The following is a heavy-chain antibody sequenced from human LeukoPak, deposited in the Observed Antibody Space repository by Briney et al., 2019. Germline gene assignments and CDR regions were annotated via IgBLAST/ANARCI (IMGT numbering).Heavy chain of an antibody. CDR2: IKQDGSEK. J-gene: IGHJ4*02. Sequence: GGSLRLSCAASGFTFSSYWMSWVRQAPGKGLEWVANIKQDGSEKYYVDSVKGRFTISRDNAKNSLYLQMNSLRAEDTAVYYCARVESYYYVHYFDYWGQGTLVTVSS. D-gene: IGHD3-10*02. CDR3: ARVESYYYVHYFDY. CDR1: GFTFSSYW. V-gene: IGHV3-7*01.